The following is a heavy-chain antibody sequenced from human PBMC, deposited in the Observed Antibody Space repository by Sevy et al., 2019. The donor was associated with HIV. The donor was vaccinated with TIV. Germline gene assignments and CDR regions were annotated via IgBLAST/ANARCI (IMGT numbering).Heavy chain of an antibody. V-gene: IGHV3-30*02. CDR3: AKNTAAAGTGGFHY. CDR1: AFTFSHYA. J-gene: IGHJ4*02. CDR2: IRFDGSDK. D-gene: IGHD6-13*01. Sequence: GGSLRLSCAASAFTFSHYAMHWVRQAPGKGLEWVAFIRFDGSDKYYADSVKGRFTISRDNSKNMLYLQMNSLRAEDTAVYYCAKNTAAAGTGGFHYWGQGTRVTVSS.